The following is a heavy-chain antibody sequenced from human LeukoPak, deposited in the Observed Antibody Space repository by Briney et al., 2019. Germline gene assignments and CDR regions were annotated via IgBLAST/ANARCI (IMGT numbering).Heavy chain of an antibody. CDR2: ISACNGNT. J-gene: IGHJ4*02. V-gene: IGHV1-18*01. CDR1: GYTFATYG. Sequence: ASVKVSCKASGYTFATYGISWVRQAPGQGLEWLGWISACNGNTDYAQKLQGRVTMTTDTSTSTAYMELRSLRSDDTAVYYCARGVGRQLRPFDYWGQGTLVTVSS. CDR3: ARGVGRQLRPFDY. D-gene: IGHD1-7*01.